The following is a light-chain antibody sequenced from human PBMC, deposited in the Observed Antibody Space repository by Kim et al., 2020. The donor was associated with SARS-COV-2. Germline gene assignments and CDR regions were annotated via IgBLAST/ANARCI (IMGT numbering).Light chain of an antibody. J-gene: IGLJ2*01. CDR3: AVWDDSLRGWI. V-gene: IGLV1-47*01. CDR2: RDH. CDR1: TSNVEHNS. Sequence: QSVLTQPPSASGTPGQRVTISCFGSTSNVEHNSVHWYQQVPGAAPKLLIFRDHQRPSGVPDRFSGSKSGPSASLVISGLRSDDEGDYYCAVWDDSLRGWIFGGGTKLTVL.